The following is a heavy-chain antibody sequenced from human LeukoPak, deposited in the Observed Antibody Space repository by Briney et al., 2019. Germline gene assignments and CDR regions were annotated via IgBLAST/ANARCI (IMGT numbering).Heavy chain of an antibody. Sequence: GGSLRLSCAASGFTVSSNYMSWVRQAPGKGLEWVSVIYSGGSTYYADSVKGRFTISRDNSKNTLYIQMNSLRAEDTAVYYCAREETGGYCSSTSCSDWGQGTLVTVYS. CDR2: IYSGGST. V-gene: IGHV3-53*01. CDR1: GFTVSSNY. J-gene: IGHJ4*02. CDR3: AREETGGYCSSTSCSD. D-gene: IGHD2-2*01.